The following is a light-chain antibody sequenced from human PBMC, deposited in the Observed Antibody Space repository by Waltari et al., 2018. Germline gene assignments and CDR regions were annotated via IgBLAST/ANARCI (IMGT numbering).Light chain of an antibody. CDR2: DSS. CDR3: QQRSGWPPT. CDR1: QSIDNF. V-gene: IGKV3-11*01. J-gene: IGKJ4*01. Sequence: EIVLTQSPATLSLSPGERATLYCRASQSIDNFVAWYQQKPGQAPRLLIYDSSNRATDIPARFSGSGSGTDFTLTISSLEPEDFAVYYCQQRSGWPPTFGGGTKVDI.